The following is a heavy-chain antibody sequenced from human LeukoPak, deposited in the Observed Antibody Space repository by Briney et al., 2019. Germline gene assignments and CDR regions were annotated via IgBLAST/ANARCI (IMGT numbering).Heavy chain of an antibody. Sequence: GGSLRLSCAASGFTFSSYWMHWVRQAPGKGLVWVSRINSDGSSTSHADSVKGRFTISRDNAKNTLYLQMNSLRAEDTAVYYCARDQGYSHPVDYWGQGTLVTVSS. V-gene: IGHV3-74*01. CDR2: INSDGSST. CDR1: GFTFSSYW. CDR3: ARDQGYSHPVDY. J-gene: IGHJ4*02. D-gene: IGHD5-18*01.